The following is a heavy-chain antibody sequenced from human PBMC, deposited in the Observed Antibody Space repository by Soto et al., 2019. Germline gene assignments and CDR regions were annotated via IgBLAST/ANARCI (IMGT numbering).Heavy chain of an antibody. D-gene: IGHD6-13*01. Sequence: EVQLVESGGGLVQPGRSLRLSCAASGFTFDDYAMHWVLQAPGKGLEWVSGISWNRGSIGYADSVKGRFTISRDNAKNSLYLQLNSLRAEDTALSYCAKDGGPIAAAGEFDDWGQGTLVTVSS. CDR2: ISWNRGSI. CDR1: GFTFDDYA. V-gene: IGHV3-9*01. CDR3: AKDGGPIAAAGEFDD. J-gene: IGHJ4*02.